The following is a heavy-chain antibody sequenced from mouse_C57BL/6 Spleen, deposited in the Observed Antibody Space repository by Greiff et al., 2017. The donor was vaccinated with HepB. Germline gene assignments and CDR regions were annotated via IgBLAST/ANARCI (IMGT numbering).Heavy chain of an antibody. CDR2: IDPNSGGT. V-gene: IGHV1-72*01. CDR3: ARGGSYYSNYDYFDY. J-gene: IGHJ2*01. Sequence: QVHVKQPGAELVKPGASVKLSCKASGYTFTSYWMHWVKQRPGRGLEWIGRIDPNSGGTKYNEKFKSKATLTVDKPSSTAYMQLSSLTSEDSAVYYCARGGSYYSNYDYFDYWGQGTTLTVSS. CDR1: GYTFTSYW. D-gene: IGHD2-5*01.